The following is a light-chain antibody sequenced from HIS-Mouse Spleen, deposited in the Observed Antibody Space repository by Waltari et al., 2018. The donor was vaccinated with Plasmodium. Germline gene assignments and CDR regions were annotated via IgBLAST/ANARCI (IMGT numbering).Light chain of an antibody. CDR3: YSTDSSGNHRV. CDR2: EDS. CDR1: ALPKKY. V-gene: IGLV3-10*01. Sequence: SYELTQPPSVSVSPGQTARITCSGDALPKKYAYWYQQKSGQAPVLVHYEDSKRPAGIPERISGSSAGTMATLTTSGAQVEDEADYYCYSTDSSGNHRVFGGGTKLTVL. J-gene: IGLJ3*02.